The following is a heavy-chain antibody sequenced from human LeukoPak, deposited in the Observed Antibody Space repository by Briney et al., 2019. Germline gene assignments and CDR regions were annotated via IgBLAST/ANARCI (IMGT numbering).Heavy chain of an antibody. CDR2: IKQEGSEK. CDR1: GFTFSSYW. V-gene: IGHV3-7*01. Sequence: GGSLRLSCAASGFTFSSYWMTWVRQAPGEGREWVANIKQEGSEKNYVDSVKGRFTISRDNAKNCLDLQMNSLRADDTAVYYCPRSSGYMDVWGKGTTVTVSS. CDR3: PRSSGYMDV. J-gene: IGHJ6*03.